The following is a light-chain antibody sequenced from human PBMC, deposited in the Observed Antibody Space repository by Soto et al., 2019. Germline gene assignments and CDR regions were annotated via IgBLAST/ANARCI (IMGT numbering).Light chain of an antibody. V-gene: IGLV2-11*01. CDR1: SSDVGGYNY. CDR2: YVS. CDR3: SSSAGSNTRV. Sequence: QSALTQPRSVSGSPGQSVTISCTGTSSDVGGYNYVSWYQQHPGKAPKLMIYYVSKRPSGVPDRFSGSKSGNTASLTISGLQAEDEADYYCSSSAGSNTRVFGGGTKLTVL. J-gene: IGLJ3*02.